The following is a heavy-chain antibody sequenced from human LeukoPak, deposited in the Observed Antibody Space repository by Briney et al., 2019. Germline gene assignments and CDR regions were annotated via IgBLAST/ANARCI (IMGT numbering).Heavy chain of an antibody. V-gene: IGHV3-21*01. J-gene: IGHJ3*02. CDR1: GFTFSSYS. D-gene: IGHD4/OR15-4a*01. Sequence: GGSLRPSCAASGFTFSSYSMNWVRQAPGKGLEWVSSISSSSSYIYYADSVKGRFTISRDNAKNSLYLQMNSLRAEDTAVYNCARDQGAVYDIWGQGTMVTVSS. CDR3: ARDQGAVYDI. CDR2: ISSSSSYI.